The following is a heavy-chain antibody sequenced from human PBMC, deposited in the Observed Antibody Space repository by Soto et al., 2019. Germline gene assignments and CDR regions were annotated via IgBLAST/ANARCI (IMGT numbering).Heavy chain of an antibody. Sequence: VQLLESGGGLVQPGGSLTLSCAASGFTFSTYAMCWVREAPGKGLEWVSTIQGRDDTTFYADSVRGRFTISRDNSKNTMSLQMNTLRGDDTAVYYCAKETDPRCCYGVDYWGQGALVTVSS. J-gene: IGHJ4*02. D-gene: IGHD2-2*01. CDR2: IQGRDDTT. CDR1: GFTFSTYA. CDR3: AKETDPRCCYGVDY. V-gene: IGHV3-23*01.